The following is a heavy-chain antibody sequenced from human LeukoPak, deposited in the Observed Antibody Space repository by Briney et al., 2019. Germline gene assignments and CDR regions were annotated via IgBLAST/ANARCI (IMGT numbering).Heavy chain of an antibody. D-gene: IGHD5-12*01. Sequence: GGSLRLSCTVSGFTVSSNSMSWVRQAPGKGLEWVSFIYSGTIHYSDSVKGRFTISRDNSKNTLYLQMNSLRAEDTAVYYCARDAGYGCDRFDYWGQGTQVTVSS. CDR3: ARDAGYGCDRFDY. CDR2: IYSGTI. J-gene: IGHJ4*02. CDR1: GFTVSSNS. V-gene: IGHV3-53*01.